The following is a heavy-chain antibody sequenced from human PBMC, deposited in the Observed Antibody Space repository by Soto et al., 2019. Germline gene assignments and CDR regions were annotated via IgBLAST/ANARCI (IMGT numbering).Heavy chain of an antibody. J-gene: IGHJ4*02. D-gene: IGHD3-9*01. CDR1: GYTFTDYY. CDR3: ARGDILTGPSHPFDY. V-gene: IGHV1-2*02. CDR2: INPNSGDK. Sequence: ASVKVSCKASGYTFTDYYMHWVRQAPGQGLEWMGWINPNSGDKRYAQKFQVRVTMTRDTSINTAYMEMSSLRSDDTAVYYCARGDILTGPSHPFDYWGQGTRVTV.